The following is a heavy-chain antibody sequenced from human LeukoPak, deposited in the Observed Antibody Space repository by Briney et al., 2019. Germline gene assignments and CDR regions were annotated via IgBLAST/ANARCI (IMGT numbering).Heavy chain of an antibody. CDR1: GDSLSSSSAA. D-gene: IGHD7-27*01. V-gene: IGHV6-1*01. CDR2: TYYRSKWYN. J-gene: IGHJ3*02. Sequence: SQTLSLTCAISGDSLSSSSAAWNWIRQSPSRGLQWLGRTYYRSKWYNDYAVSVKSRITIKAYTSKNQFSLQLKSVTPEDTAVYYCARDAGGDWGEKDPFDIWGQGTMVTVSS. CDR3: ARDAGGDWGEKDPFDI.